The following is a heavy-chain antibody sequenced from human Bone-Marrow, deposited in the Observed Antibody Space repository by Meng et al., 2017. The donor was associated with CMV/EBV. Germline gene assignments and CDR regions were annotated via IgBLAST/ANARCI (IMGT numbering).Heavy chain of an antibody. J-gene: IGHJ6*02. D-gene: IGHD6-19*01. V-gene: IGHV4-59*01. CDR3: ARGSSGWDSYYYYGMDV. CDR2: IYYSGST. CDR1: GGSISGYY. Sequence: AETLTLTCTVSGGSISGYYWSWIRQPPGKGLEWIGYIYYSGSTNYNPSLKSRVTISVDTSKNQFSLKLSSVTAADTAVDYCARGSSGWDSYYYYGMDVWGQGTTVTVSS.